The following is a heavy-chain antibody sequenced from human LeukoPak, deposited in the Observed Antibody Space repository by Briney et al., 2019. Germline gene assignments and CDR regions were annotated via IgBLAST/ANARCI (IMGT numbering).Heavy chain of an antibody. CDR2: IIPIFGTA. J-gene: IGHJ1*01. CDR1: GGTFSSYA. D-gene: IGHD4-23*01. Sequence: XKASGGTFSSYAISWVRQAPGQGREWMGRIIPIFGTANYAQKFQGRVTITTDESTSTAYMELSSLRSEDTAVCYCARELGGNGFQHWGQGTLVTVSS. CDR3: ARELGGNGFQH. V-gene: IGHV1-69*05.